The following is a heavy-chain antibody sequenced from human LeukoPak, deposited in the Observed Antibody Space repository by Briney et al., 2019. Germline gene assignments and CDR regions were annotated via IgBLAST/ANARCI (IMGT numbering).Heavy chain of an antibody. CDR2: ISSSSSYI. CDR3: ARGGEYYYDSSGYYYVGYFDY. J-gene: IGHJ4*02. CDR1: GFTFSTYS. D-gene: IGHD3-22*01. Sequence: PGGSLRLSCAASGFTFSTYSMNWVRQAPGKGLEWVSYISSSSSYIYYADSVKGRFTISRDNAKNSLYLQMNSLRAEDTAVYYCARGGEYYYDSSGYYYVGYFDYWGQGTLVTVSS. V-gene: IGHV3-21*05.